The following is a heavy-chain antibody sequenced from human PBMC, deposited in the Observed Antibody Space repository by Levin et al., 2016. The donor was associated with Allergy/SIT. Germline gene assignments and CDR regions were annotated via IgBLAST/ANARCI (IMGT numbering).Heavy chain of an antibody. CDR2: ISYDGSNK. CDR3: AKDRGSGWYGFDY. J-gene: IGHJ4*02. V-gene: IGHV3-30*18. Sequence: WIRQPPGKGLEWVAVISYDGSNKYYADSVKGRFTISRDNSKNTLYLQMNSLRAEDTAVYYCAKDRGSGWYGFDYWGQGTLVTVSS. D-gene: IGHD6-19*01.